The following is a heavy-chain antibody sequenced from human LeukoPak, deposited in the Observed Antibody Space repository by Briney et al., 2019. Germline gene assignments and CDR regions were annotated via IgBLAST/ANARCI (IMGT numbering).Heavy chain of an antibody. Sequence: SETLSLTCTVSGGSISSYYWSWIRQPPGKGLEWIGYIYYSGSTNYNPSLKSRVTISVDTSKNQFSLKLSSVTAADTAVYYCARGSSSSWYVPQNWFDPWGQGTLVTVSS. CDR1: GGSISSYY. CDR3: ARGSSSSWYVPQNWFDP. CDR2: IYYSGST. J-gene: IGHJ5*02. V-gene: IGHV4-59*01. D-gene: IGHD6-13*01.